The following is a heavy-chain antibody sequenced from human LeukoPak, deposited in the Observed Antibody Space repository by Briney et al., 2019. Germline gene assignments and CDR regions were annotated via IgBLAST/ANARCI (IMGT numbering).Heavy chain of an antibody. CDR3: ARGGHSNIVVVPAAMLTGAFDI. CDR2: INPNSGGT. Sequence: ASVKVSCKASGYTFTGYYMHWVRQAPGQGLEWMGWINPNSGGTNYAQKFQGRVTMTRDTSISTAYMELSRLRSDDTAVYYCARGGHSNIVVVPAAMLTGAFDIWGQGTMVTVSS. CDR1: GYTFTGYY. V-gene: IGHV1-2*02. J-gene: IGHJ3*02. D-gene: IGHD2-2*01.